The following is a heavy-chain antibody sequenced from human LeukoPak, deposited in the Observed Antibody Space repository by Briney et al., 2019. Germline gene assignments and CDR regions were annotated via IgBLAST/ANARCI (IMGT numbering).Heavy chain of an antibody. CDR2: VYYTGST. D-gene: IGHD7-27*01. CDR3: ASNTGTVFDY. CDR1: GDFITAYY. V-gene: IGHV4-59*01. Sequence: SETLSLTCAVSGDFITAYYWSWIRQPPGKGLEWIGYVYYTGSTEYNPSLRSRVTISLEMSKHQFSLDLTSVTAADTAVYYCASNTGTVFDYWGQGALVTVSS. J-gene: IGHJ4*02.